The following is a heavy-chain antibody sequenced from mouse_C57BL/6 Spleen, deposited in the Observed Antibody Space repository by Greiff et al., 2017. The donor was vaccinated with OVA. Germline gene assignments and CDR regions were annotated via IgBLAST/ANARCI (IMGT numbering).Heavy chain of an antibody. D-gene: IGHD1-2*01. Sequence: VQLQQSGPVLVKPGASVKMSCKASGYTFTDYYMNWVKQSHGKSLEWIGVINPYNGGTSYNQKFKGKATLTVDKSSSTAYMELNSLTSEDSAVYYCARDGYSLTERFAYWGQGTLVTVSA. CDR1: GYTFTDYY. CDR3: ARDGYSLTERFAY. CDR2: INPYNGGT. V-gene: IGHV1-19*01. J-gene: IGHJ3*01.